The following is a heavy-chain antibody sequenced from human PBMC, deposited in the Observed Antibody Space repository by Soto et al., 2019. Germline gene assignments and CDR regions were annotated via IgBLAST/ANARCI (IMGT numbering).Heavy chain of an antibody. Sequence: SETLSLTCTLSGRSISRGNYYWSWTRQHPGKSLESIGYIDYSGSTYYNPSLNSRDTISVDTSKTQLSLKLSSVTAAEPAVYYCARHELRTRGENSGYFDYWGQGTLVTVSS. V-gene: IGHV4-30-4*08. CDR3: ARHELRTRGENSGYFDY. J-gene: IGHJ4*02. D-gene: IGHD3-10*01. CDR2: IDYSGST. CDR1: GRSISRGNYY.